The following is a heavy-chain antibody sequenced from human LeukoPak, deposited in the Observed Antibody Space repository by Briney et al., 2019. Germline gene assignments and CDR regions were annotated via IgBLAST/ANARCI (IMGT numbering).Heavy chain of an antibody. CDR1: GYTFTSYA. CDR3: ARGVVDYDFWSGYYTYGMDV. Sequence: ASVKVSSKASGYTFTSYAMNWVRQAPGQGLEWMGWINTNTGNPTYAQGFTGRFVFSLDTSVSTAYLQISSLKAEDTAVYYCARGVVDYDFWSGYYTYGMDVWGQGTTVTVSS. D-gene: IGHD3-3*01. J-gene: IGHJ6*02. CDR2: INTNTGNP. V-gene: IGHV7-4-1*02.